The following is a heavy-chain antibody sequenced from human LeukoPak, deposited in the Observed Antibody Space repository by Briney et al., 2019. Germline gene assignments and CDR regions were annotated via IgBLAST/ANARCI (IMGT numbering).Heavy chain of an antibody. Sequence: ASVKVSCKASGYTFTSYDFNWVRQATGQRPEWMGWMSPNSGDTGYAQKFQDRVTMTRSTSISTAYMELSSLRSDDTAVYYCARGFGRSRYDFWSGPTIYGMDVWGQGTTVTVSS. J-gene: IGHJ6*02. CDR2: MSPNSGDT. V-gene: IGHV1-8*01. CDR3: ARGFGRSRYDFWSGPTIYGMDV. D-gene: IGHD3-3*01. CDR1: GYTFTSYD.